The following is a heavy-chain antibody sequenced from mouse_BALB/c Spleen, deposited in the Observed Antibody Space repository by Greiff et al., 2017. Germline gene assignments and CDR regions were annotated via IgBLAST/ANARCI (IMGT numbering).Heavy chain of an antibody. CDR2: IYPGDGDT. CDR3: ARRWDDYYAMDY. CDR1: GYAFSSYW. Sequence: QVHVKQSGAELVRPGSSVKISCKASGYAFSSYWMNWVKQRPGQGLEWIGQIYPGDGDTNYNGKFKGKATLTADKSSSTAYMQLSSLTSEDSAVYFCARRWDDYYAMDYWGQGTSVTVSS. D-gene: IGHD4-1*01. J-gene: IGHJ4*01. V-gene: IGHV1-80*01.